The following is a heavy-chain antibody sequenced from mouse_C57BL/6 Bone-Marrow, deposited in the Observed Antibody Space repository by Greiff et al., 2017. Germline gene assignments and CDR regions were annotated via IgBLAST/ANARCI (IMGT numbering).Heavy chain of an antibody. J-gene: IGHJ4*01. D-gene: IGHD2-5*01. CDR1: GYTFTSYW. CDR3: AGSNYGDYYAMDY. CDR2: IDPSDSYT. Sequence: VQLKQPGAELVKPGASVKLSCKASGYTFTSYWMQWVKQRPGQGLEWIGEIDPSDSYTNYNQKFKGKATLTVETSSSTAYMQLSSLTSEDSAVYYCAGSNYGDYYAMDYWGQGTSVTVSS. V-gene: IGHV1-50*01.